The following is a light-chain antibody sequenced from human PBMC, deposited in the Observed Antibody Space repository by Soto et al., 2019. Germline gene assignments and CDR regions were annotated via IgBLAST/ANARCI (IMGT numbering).Light chain of an antibody. CDR1: QSISSW. CDR2: KAS. Sequence: DIQMTQSPSTLSASVGDRVTITCRASQSISSWLDWYQQKPGKAPKLQIYKASSLESGVPSRFSGSGAGTEYTLTISSLQPDDFASYYCQQYNSYSPYTFGQGTKLEIK. V-gene: IGKV1-5*03. J-gene: IGKJ2*01. CDR3: QQYNSYSPYT.